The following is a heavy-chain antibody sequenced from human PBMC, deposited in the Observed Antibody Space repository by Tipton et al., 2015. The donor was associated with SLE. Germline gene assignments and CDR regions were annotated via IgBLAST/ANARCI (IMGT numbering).Heavy chain of an antibody. CDR3: ARGDSSTGDI. J-gene: IGHJ3*02. Sequence: LRLSCAVYGGSFSGYYWSWIRQPPGKGLEWIGYIYYSGSTNYNPSLKSRVTISVDTSKNQFSLKLSSVTAADTAVYYCARGDSSTGDIWGQGTMVTVSS. D-gene: IGHD6-13*01. CDR2: IYYSGST. CDR1: GGSFSGYY. V-gene: IGHV4-59*01.